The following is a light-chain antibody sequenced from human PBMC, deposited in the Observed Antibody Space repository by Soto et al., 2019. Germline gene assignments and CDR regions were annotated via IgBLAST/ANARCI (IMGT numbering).Light chain of an antibody. Sequence: IVLTQSPATLSLSPGERATLSCRASQSVSSYLAWYQQKPGQAPRLLIYGASSRATGIPDRFSGSGSGTDFTLTISRLEPEDFAVYYCQQYGSSPGTFGQGTKV. V-gene: IGKV3-20*01. CDR1: QSVSSY. CDR3: QQYGSSPGT. CDR2: GAS. J-gene: IGKJ1*01.